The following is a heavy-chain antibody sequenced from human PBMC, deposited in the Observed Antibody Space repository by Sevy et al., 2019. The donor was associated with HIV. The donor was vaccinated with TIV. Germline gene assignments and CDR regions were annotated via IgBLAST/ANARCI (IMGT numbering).Heavy chain of an antibody. J-gene: IGHJ4*02. Sequence: ASVKVSCNVPRYTLSEVSMHWVRQAPGKGLEWMGGFFPEDGEIVFEQKFQGRVTMAEDTLTDTAYLEVTNLRSEDTTTYFCVIGDTPRLTGSGTKLKDQSLNYFEFWGQGTLVTVSS. CDR2: FFPEDGEI. D-gene: IGHD3-16*02. CDR1: RYTLSEVS. V-gene: IGHV1-24*01. CDR3: VIGDTPRLTGSGTKLKDQSLNYFEF.